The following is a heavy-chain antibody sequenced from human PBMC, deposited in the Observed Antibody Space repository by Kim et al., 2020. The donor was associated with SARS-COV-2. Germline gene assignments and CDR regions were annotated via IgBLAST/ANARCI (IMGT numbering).Heavy chain of an antibody. V-gene: IGHV4-39*07. J-gene: IGHJ4*02. CDR3: ARDLGTTDGY. Sequence: STYYNPSLKSRVTISVDTSKNQFSLKLSSVTAADTAVYYCARDLGTTDGYWGQGTLVTVSS. D-gene: IGHD1-1*01. CDR2: ST.